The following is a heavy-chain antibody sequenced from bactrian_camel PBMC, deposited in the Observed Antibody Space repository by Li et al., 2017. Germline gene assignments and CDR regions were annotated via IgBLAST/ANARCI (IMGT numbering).Heavy chain of an antibody. V-gene: IGHV3S31*01. D-gene: IGHD5*01. CDR1: GFTFKTYA. CDR2: INSGGSTT. J-gene: IGHJ4*01. Sequence: VQLVESGGGLVQPGGSLRLSCATSGFTFKTYAMTWVRQAPGKGLEWVSTINSGGSTTYYADSVKGRFTISVDDAGLYLQMNRLASEDTAMYYCTTESTWSSYCWGFDGGQGTQVTVS. CDR3: TTESTWSSYCWGFD.